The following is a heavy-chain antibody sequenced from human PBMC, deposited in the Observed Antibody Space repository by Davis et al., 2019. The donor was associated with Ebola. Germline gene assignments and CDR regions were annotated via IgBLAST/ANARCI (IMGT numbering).Heavy chain of an antibody. Sequence: ASVKVSCKASGYTFTNYGITWVRQAPGQGLEWMGWINPHNGNTNYAQNVQGRVTMTTDTSTSTAYMEVGSLRSDDTAVYYCARDVAAPGWFDPWGQGTLVTVSS. CDR2: INPHNGNT. D-gene: IGHD6-13*01. CDR1: GYTFTNYG. J-gene: IGHJ5*02. V-gene: IGHV1-18*04. CDR3: ARDVAAPGWFDP.